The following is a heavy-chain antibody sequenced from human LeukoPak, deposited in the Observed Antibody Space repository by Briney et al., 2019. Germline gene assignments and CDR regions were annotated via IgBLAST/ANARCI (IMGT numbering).Heavy chain of an antibody. V-gene: IGHV3-23*01. D-gene: IGHD5-12*01. CDR2: ISGSGESI. Sequence: GGSLRLSCSASGFTFSSYVLSWVRQATGRGVEWVSAISGSGESIYYADSVKGRFTISRDNSKDTLYLQMNSLTAEDTAVYYCAKDPRGGYSGSWYFDYWGQGTLVTVSS. CDR1: GFTFSSYV. CDR3: AKDPRGGYSGSWYFDY. J-gene: IGHJ4*02.